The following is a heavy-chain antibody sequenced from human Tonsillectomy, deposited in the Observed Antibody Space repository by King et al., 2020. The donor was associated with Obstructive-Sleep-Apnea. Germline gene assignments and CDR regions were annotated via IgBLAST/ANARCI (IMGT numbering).Heavy chain of an antibody. CDR2: IKSKTDGGTT. CDR3: TTDHTAGAFDI. V-gene: IGHV3-15*01. D-gene: IGHD5-18*01. CDR1: GFTFSNAW. J-gene: IGHJ3*02. Sequence: VQLVESGGGLVKPGGSLRLSCAASGFTFSNAWMSWVRQAPGKGLEWVGRIKSKTDGGTTDYAAPVKGRFTISRDDSKNTLYLQMKSLKTEDTAVYYCTTDHTAGAFDIWGQGTMVTVSS.